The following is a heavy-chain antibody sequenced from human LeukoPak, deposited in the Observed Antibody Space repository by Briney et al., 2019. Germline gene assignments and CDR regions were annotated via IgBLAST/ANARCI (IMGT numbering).Heavy chain of an antibody. CDR2: IIPIFGTA. D-gene: IGHD6-13*01. V-gene: IGHV1-69*05. CDR1: GGTFSSYA. Sequence: SVKVSCKASGGTFSSYAISLVRQAPGQGLEWMGGIIPIFGTANYAQKFQGRVTITTDESTSTAYMELSSLRSEDTAVYYCARDSVNLGIAAAGNDYWGQGTLVTVSS. CDR3: ARDSVNLGIAAAGNDY. J-gene: IGHJ4*02.